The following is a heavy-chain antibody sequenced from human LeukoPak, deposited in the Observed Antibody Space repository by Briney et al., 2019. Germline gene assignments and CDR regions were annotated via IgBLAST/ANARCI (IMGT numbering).Heavy chain of an antibody. CDR1: GFTFSSYG. D-gene: IGHD1-26*01. J-gene: IGHJ4*02. Sequence: GRSLRPSCAASGFTFSSYGMHWVRQAPGKGLEWVAVIWYDGSNKYYADSVKGRFTISRDNSKNTLYLQMNSLRAEDTAVYYCARVGYSGSYYFDYWGQGTLVTVSS. CDR2: IWYDGSNK. CDR3: ARVGYSGSYYFDY. V-gene: IGHV3-33*01.